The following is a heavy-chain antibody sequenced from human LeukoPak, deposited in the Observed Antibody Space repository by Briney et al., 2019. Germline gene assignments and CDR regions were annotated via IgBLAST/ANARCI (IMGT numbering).Heavy chain of an antibody. D-gene: IGHD3-16*02. V-gene: IGHV3-15*01. Sequence: GGSLRLSCAASGFAFSNAWMSWVRQAPGKGLEWVGRIKSKTDGGTTDYAAPVKGRFTISRDDSKNTLYLQMNSLKTEDTAAYYCTTDGLYDYVWGSYRYLWGQGTLVTVSS. CDR3: TTDGLYDYVWGSYRYL. CDR2: IKSKTDGGTT. J-gene: IGHJ4*02. CDR1: GFAFSNAW.